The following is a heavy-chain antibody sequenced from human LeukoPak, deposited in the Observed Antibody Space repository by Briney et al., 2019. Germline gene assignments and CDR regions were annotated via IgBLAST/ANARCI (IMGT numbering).Heavy chain of an antibody. Sequence: PSETLSLTCAVYGGSFSGYYWSWIRQPPGKGLEWIGEINHSGSTNYNPSLKSRVTISVDTSKDQFSLKLSSVTAADTAVYYCARGHPPLLWFGESEYYFDYWGQGTLVTVSS. CDR3: ARGHPPLLWFGESEYYFDY. D-gene: IGHD3-10*01. CDR1: GGSFSGYY. V-gene: IGHV4-34*01. CDR2: INHSGST. J-gene: IGHJ4*02.